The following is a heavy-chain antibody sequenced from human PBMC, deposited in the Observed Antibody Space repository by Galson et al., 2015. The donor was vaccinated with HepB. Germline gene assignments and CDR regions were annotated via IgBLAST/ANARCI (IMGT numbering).Heavy chain of an antibody. J-gene: IGHJ5*02. CDR2: IYWADDK. Sequence: PALVKPTQTLTLTCTFSGFSLSTSGVGVGWIRQPPGKALEWLALIYWADDKRYSPSLTSRLTITKDTSKNQVVLTMTNMDPVDTATYYCAHSGLAYYDFWSAYNWFAPWGQGTLVTVSS. V-gene: IGHV2-5*02. CDR3: AHSGLAYYDFWSAYNWFAP. CDR1: GFSLSTSGVG. D-gene: IGHD3-3*01.